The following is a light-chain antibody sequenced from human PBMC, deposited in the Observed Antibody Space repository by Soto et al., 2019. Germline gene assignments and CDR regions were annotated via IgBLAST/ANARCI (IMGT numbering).Light chain of an antibody. CDR1: SRDVGGYNY. CDR3: CSYAGSYTL. Sequence: QSALTQPRSVSGSPGQSVTISCTATSRDVGGYNYVSWYQQHPGKAPKLMIDDVSKRPSGVPDRFSGSKSGNTASLTISGLQGEDEADYYCCSYAGSYTLFGGGTKLTVL. CDR2: DVS. J-gene: IGLJ2*01. V-gene: IGLV2-11*01.